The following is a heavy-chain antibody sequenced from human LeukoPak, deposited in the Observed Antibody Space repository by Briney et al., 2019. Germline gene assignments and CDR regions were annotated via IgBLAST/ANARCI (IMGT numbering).Heavy chain of an antibody. Sequence: PGGSLRLSCTASGFTFGDYAMSWFRQAPGKGLEWVGFIRSKAYGGTTEYAASAKGRFTISRDDSKSIAYLQMNSLKTEDTAVYYCTRVVVGATGYYFDYWGQGTLVTVSS. CDR2: IRSKAYGGTT. J-gene: IGHJ4*02. D-gene: IGHD1-26*01. CDR3: TRVVVGATGYYFDY. V-gene: IGHV3-49*03. CDR1: GFTFGDYA.